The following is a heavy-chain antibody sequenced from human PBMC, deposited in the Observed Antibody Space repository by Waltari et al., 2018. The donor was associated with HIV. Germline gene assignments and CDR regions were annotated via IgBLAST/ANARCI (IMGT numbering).Heavy chain of an antibody. CDR2: FDPKNGKP. D-gene: IGHD2-15*01. J-gene: IGHJ1*01. Sequence: QVHLIQSAFDMKRPGASVTIACKVSGYPLSVLSMQWVRQGPGHRLEWMGGFDPKNGKPVYSQRFWGRVSLAEDTSEDTAYLELNRLTSDDTAVYYCVTLYKQSPLYSNFWGQGTLVTVSP. CDR3: VTLYKQSPLYSNF. CDR1: GYPLSVLS. V-gene: IGHV1-24*01.